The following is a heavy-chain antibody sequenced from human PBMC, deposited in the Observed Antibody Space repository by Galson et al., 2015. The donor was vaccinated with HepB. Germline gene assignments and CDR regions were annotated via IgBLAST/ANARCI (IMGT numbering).Heavy chain of an antibody. CDR1: GGSISSYY. CDR3: ARALASAGTPALDFDS. V-gene: IGHV4-59*12. Sequence: QVQLQESGPGLVKPSETLSLTCTVSGGSISSYYWSWIRQPPGKGLEWIGYIYYSGSTNYNPSLKSRVTISVDTSRNQFSLKQNSMAAADTAMYYCARALASAGTPALDFDSWGRGILVTVSS. J-gene: IGHJ4*02. CDR2: IYYSGST. D-gene: IGHD6-13*01.